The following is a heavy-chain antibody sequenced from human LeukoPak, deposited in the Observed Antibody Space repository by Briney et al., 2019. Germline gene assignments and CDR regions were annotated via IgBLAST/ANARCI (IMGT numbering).Heavy chain of an antibody. Sequence: SETLSLNCTVSGGSFSGFYWTWIRQFPGNGLEWIGEMNDRGTTNRNPSLRSRVTISVDTSKNQFSLKLSSVTAADTAVYYCARVGFIAAAGGWFDPWGQGTLVTVSS. J-gene: IGHJ5*02. V-gene: IGHV4-34*01. D-gene: IGHD6-13*01. CDR2: MNDRGTT. CDR3: ARVGFIAAAGGWFDP. CDR1: GGSFSGFY.